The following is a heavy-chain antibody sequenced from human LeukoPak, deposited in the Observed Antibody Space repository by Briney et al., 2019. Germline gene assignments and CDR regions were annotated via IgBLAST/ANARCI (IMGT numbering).Heavy chain of an antibody. J-gene: IGHJ3*02. CDR1: GYTFSNYY. V-gene: IGHV1-46*01. Sequence: ASVTVSFKASGYTFSNYYIHGLRQPPGQGLEWMGLSNPSGGSTSNAQKFQGSGTMTRDMATSTVYMELSSLRSEDTAVYYCARRGAGDAFDIWGQGTMVTVSS. CDR2: SNPSGGST. CDR3: ARRGAGDAFDI. D-gene: IGHD1-26*01.